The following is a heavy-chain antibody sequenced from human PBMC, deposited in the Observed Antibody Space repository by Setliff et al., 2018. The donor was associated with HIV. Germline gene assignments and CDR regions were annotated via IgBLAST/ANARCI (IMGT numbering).Heavy chain of an antibody. CDR1: DGSFSGYY. CDR2: IDHSGST. D-gene: IGHD2-15*01. Sequence: NPSETLSLTCAVYDGSFSGYYWSWIRQPPGKGLEWIGEIDHSGSTNYNPSLRSRVIMSMDTSKNHVSLRLNSVTAADTAVYYCVRVFDRWLLDAFDIWGQGTMVTVSS. J-gene: IGHJ3*02. CDR3: VRVFDRWLLDAFDI. V-gene: IGHV4-34*01.